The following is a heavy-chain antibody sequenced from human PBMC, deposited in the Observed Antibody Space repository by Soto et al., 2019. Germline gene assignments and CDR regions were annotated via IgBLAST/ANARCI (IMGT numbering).Heavy chain of an antibody. D-gene: IGHD5-12*01. V-gene: IGHV3-73*02. Sequence: EVQLVESGGGLVQPGGSLKLSCAASGFTFSGSAMHWVRQASGKGLEWVGRIRSKANSYATAYAASVKGRFTISRDDSKNTAYLQMNSLKTEDTAVYYCTRRGAFDIWGQGTMVTVSS. CDR1: GFTFSGSA. CDR3: TRRGAFDI. J-gene: IGHJ3*02. CDR2: IRSKANSYAT.